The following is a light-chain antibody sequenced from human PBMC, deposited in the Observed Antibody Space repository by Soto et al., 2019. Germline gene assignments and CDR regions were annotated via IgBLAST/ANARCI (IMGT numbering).Light chain of an antibody. CDR1: QSVSSNY. Sequence: EIVLTQSPGTLSLSPGERATLSCRASQSVSSNYLAWYQQKPGQAPRLLIYDASSRATGIPDRFSGSGSGTDFTLTVCRLEPEDSAVYYCHQYGSSPFTFGPGTKVDIK. CDR3: HQYGSSPFT. J-gene: IGKJ3*01. V-gene: IGKV3-20*01. CDR2: DAS.